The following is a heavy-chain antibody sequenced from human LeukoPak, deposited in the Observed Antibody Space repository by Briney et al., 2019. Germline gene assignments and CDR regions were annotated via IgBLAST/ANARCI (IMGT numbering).Heavy chain of an antibody. CDR2: IYYSGNT. CDR1: GGSISSHY. Sequence: SETLSLTCTVSGGSISSHYWSRIRQPPGKGLEWIGYIYYSGNTNYNPSLKSRVTISVDTSKNQFSLKLSSVTAADTAVYYCARELRYFDWPYYFDYWGQGTLVTVSS. V-gene: IGHV4-59*11. CDR3: ARELRYFDWPYYFDY. D-gene: IGHD3-9*01. J-gene: IGHJ4*02.